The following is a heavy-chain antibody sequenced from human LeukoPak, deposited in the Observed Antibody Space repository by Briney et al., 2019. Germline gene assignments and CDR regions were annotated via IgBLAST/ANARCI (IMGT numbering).Heavy chain of an antibody. Sequence: GGSLRRSCAASGFTFSSYSMNWVRQAPGKGLEWVSSISSSSSYIYYADSVKGRFTISRDNAKNSLYLQMNSLRVEDTAVYYCARSPARGWFDPWGQGTLVTVSS. J-gene: IGHJ5*02. CDR3: ARSPARGWFDP. V-gene: IGHV3-21*01. CDR2: ISSSSSYI. D-gene: IGHD2-2*01. CDR1: GFTFSSYS.